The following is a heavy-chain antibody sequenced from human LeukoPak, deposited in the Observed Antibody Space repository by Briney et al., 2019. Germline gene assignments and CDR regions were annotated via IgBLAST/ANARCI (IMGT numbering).Heavy chain of an antibody. CDR2: ISSDGVRT. D-gene: IGHD2-8*01. CDR1: GFTFSTYA. V-gene: IGHV3-64*01. J-gene: IGHJ5*02. CDR3: TRDPVYISENWFDP. Sequence: GGSLRLSCAASGFTFSTYAMHWVRQAPGKGLEYVSSISSDGVRTYYANSVKGRFTMSRDNSKNTLYLQMGSLRAEDMAVYYCTRDPVYISENWFDPWGQGTLVTVSS.